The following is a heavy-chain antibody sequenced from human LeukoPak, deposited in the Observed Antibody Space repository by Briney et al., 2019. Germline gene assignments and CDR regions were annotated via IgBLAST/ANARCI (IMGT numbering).Heavy chain of an antibody. D-gene: IGHD6-19*01. J-gene: IGHJ5*02. Sequence: GASVKVSCKASGYTFTGYYMHWVRQAPGQGLEWMGRINPNSGGTNYAQKFQGRVTMTRDTSISTAYIELSRLRSDDTAVYYCARELPLSIAVAGTVWFDPWGQGTLVTVSS. CDR3: ARELPLSIAVAGTVWFDP. CDR2: INPNSGGT. V-gene: IGHV1-2*06. CDR1: GYTFTGYY.